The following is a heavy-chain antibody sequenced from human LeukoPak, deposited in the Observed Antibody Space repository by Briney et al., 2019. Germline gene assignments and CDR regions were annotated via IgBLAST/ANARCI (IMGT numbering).Heavy chain of an antibody. D-gene: IGHD5-24*01. Sequence: PGRSLRLSCAASGFTFSTYGMRWVRQGPGKGLEWVAVIWYDGSNEYYVDSVKGRFPISRDNSKNTLYLQMNSLRAEDTAVYYCARDRRRDGYKLDAFDIWGQGTMVTVSS. V-gene: IGHV3-33*01. J-gene: IGHJ3*02. CDR2: IWYDGSNE. CDR3: ARDRRRDGYKLDAFDI. CDR1: GFTFSTYG.